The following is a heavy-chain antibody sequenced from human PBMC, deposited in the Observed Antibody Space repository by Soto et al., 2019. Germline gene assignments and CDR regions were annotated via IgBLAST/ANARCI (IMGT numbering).Heavy chain of an antibody. J-gene: IGHJ4*02. Sequence: QVQLVQSGAEVKKPGSSVKVSCKASGGTFSSYTISWVRQAPGQGLEWMGRIIPILGIANYAQKFQGRVTITADKSTSTAYMELSSLRSEDTAVYYCARGGIAVAGTLTWCQGTLVTVSS. V-gene: IGHV1-69*02. D-gene: IGHD6-19*01. CDR3: ARGGIAVAGTLT. CDR1: GGTFSSYT. CDR2: IIPILGIA.